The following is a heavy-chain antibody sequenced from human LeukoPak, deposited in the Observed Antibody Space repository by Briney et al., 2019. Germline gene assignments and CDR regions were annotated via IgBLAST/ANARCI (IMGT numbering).Heavy chain of an antibody. CDR2: ISAYNGNT. D-gene: IGHD3-9*01. CDR3: AWGDYDILTGYYG. V-gene: IGHV1-18*01. Sequence: ASVKVSCKASGYTLTSYGISWVRQAPGQGLEWIGWISAYNGNTNYAQKLQGRVTMTTDTSTSTAYMELRSLRSDDTAVYYCAWGDYDILTGYYGWGQGTLVTVSS. J-gene: IGHJ4*02. CDR1: GYTLTSYG.